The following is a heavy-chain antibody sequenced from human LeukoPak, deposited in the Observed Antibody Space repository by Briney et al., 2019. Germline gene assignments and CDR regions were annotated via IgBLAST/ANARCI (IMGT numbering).Heavy chain of an antibody. J-gene: IGHJ2*01. V-gene: IGHV3-30*18. CDR1: GFTFSSYG. Sequence: PGRSVRLSCAASGFTFSSYGMHWVRQAPGKGLEWVAVISYDGSNKYYADSVKGRFTISRDNSKNTLYLQMNSLRAEDTAVYYCAKDLIAVAGRDWYFDLWGRGTLVTVSS. D-gene: IGHD6-19*01. CDR2: ISYDGSNK. CDR3: AKDLIAVAGRDWYFDL.